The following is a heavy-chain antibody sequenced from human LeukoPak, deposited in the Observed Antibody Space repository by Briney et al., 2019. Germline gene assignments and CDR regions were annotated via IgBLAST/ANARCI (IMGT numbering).Heavy chain of an antibody. CDR1: GFTFSSYA. D-gene: IGHD2-15*01. Sequence: AGGSLRLSCAASGFTFSSYAMSWVRQAPGKGLEWVSAISGSGGSTYYAESVKGRFTISRDNSKNTLYLQMNSLRAEDTAVYYCAKDPDRENIVVVVAATYGMDVWGQGTTVTVSS. V-gene: IGHV3-23*01. J-gene: IGHJ6*02. CDR3: AKDPDRENIVVVVAATYGMDV. CDR2: ISGSGGST.